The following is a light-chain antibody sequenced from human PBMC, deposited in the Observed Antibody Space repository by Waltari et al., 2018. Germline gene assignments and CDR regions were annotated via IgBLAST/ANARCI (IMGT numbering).Light chain of an antibody. CDR1: SSDIGGYDF. Sequence: QSALTQPRSVSGSPGQSVTISCTGTSSDIGGYDFVSWYQQYPGKAPKLIIYDVNKRPPGVADRFSGSKSGNTASLTISGLLNEDEADYYCCSYAGADTSVVFGGGTTLTVL. V-gene: IGLV2-11*01. J-gene: IGLJ2*01. CDR2: DVN. CDR3: CSYAGADTSVV.